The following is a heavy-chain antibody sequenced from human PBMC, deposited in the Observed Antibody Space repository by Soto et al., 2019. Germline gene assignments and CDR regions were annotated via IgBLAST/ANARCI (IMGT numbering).Heavy chain of an antibody. J-gene: IGHJ4*02. Sequence: GGSLRLSCAASGFTFSGSAMHWVRQASGKGLEWVSAISPSASDTLYADSVKGRFTISRDNSQNTLFLQMTSLRADDTAVYYCAKGGYTFAYEWGQGALVTVSS. CDR2: ISPSASDT. CDR1: GFTFSGSA. D-gene: IGHD5-18*01. CDR3: AKGGYTFAYE. V-gene: IGHV3-23*01.